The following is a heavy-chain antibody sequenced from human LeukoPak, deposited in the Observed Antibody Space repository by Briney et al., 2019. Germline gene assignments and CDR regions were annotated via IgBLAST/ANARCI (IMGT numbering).Heavy chain of an antibody. J-gene: IGHJ4*02. CDR3: ASRGSGYYFDY. V-gene: IGHV1-69*04. D-gene: IGHD3-10*01. CDR1: GGTFSSYA. CDR2: IIPILGIA. Sequence: VASVKVSCKASGGTFSSYAISWVRQAPRRGLEWMGRIIPILGIANYAQKFQGRVTITADKSTSTAYMELSSLRSEDTAVYYCASRGSGYYFDYWGQGTLVTVSS.